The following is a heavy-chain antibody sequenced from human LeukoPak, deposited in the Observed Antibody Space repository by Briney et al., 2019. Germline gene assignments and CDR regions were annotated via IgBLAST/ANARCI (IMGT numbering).Heavy chain of an antibody. J-gene: IGHJ3*02. CDR2: IFSSSSTI. CDR3: ARTHHVVSRAFHI. D-gene: IGHD2-21*01. Sequence: GGSLRLSCTASGFTFSSYSMNWVRQAPGRGLEWISYIFSSSSTIYYADSVKGRFTISRDNAKNSLYLQMNSLRAEDTAVYYCARTHHVVSRAFHIWGQGTMVTVSS. CDR1: GFTFSSYS. V-gene: IGHV3-48*01.